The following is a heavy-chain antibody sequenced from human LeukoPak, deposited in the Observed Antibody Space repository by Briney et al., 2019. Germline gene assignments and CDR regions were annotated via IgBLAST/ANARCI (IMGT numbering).Heavy chain of an antibody. CDR3: VKGAGFYYYDGMDV. CDR1: GFTFSSCA. V-gene: IGHV3-23*01. D-gene: IGHD3-16*01. Sequence: GGSLRLSCAASGFTFSSCAMSWVRQAPGKGLEWVSSISSSGGSTNYADSVQGRFSISRDDSKNMLFLQMNSLRGEDTAVYYCVKGAGFYYYDGMDVWGRGTTVAVSS. CDR2: ISSSGGST. J-gene: IGHJ6*01.